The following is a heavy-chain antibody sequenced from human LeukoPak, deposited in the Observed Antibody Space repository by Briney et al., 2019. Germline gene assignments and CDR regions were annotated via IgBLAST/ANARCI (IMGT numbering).Heavy chain of an antibody. V-gene: IGHV3-21*01. D-gene: IGHD4-17*01. CDR1: GFTFSSYS. CDR3: ARVTSGSYGDYPLDY. Sequence: AGGSLRLSCAASGFTFSSYSMNWVRQAPGKGLEWVSSISSSSSYIYYADSVKGRFTISRDNAKNSLYLQMNSLRAEDTAVYYCARVTSGSYGDYPLDYWGQGTLVTVSS. CDR2: ISSSSSYI. J-gene: IGHJ4*02.